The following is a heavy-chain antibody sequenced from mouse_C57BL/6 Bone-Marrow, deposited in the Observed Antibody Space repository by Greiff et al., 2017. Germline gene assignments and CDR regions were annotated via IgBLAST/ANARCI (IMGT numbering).Heavy chain of an antibody. CDR2: IHPNSGST. D-gene: IGHD1-1*01. J-gene: IGHJ2*01. CDR1: GYTFTSYW. V-gene: IGHV1-64*01. CDR3: ARGGGYGSSYYFDY. Sequence: QVQLKQPGAELVKPGASVKLSCKASGYTFTSYWMHWVKQRPGQGLEWIGMIHPNSGSTNYNEKFKSKATLTVDKSSSTAYMQLSSLTSEDSAVYYCARGGGYGSSYYFDYWGQGTTLTVSS.